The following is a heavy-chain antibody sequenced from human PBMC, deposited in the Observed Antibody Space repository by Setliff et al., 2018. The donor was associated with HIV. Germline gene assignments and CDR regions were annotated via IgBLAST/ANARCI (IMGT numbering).Heavy chain of an antibody. V-gene: IGHV4-38-2*01. CDR2: VHHSGST. CDR3: ARQGAGYYYDSSEYYSGNGFDF. CDR1: GYSINTAYY. Sequence: SETLSLTCSVSGYSINTAYYWGWLRQSPGKGLEWIGGVHHSGSTHYTPSPRSRVTRSPQTSKNQFSLELTSVTAADTAVYYCARQGAGYYYDSSEYYSGNGFDFWGQGTLGTVSS. J-gene: IGHJ3*01. D-gene: IGHD3-22*01.